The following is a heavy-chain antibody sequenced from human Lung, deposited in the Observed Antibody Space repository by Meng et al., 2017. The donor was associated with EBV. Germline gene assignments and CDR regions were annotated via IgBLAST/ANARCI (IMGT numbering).Heavy chain of an antibody. D-gene: IGHD6-19*01. J-gene: IGHJ5*02. CDR2: VHYTGST. Sequence: LQLRESGPGQVKPSNPLSLTGTVSGDSSSSFYYWGWIRQPPGRVLGWIGSVHYTGSTYYSPSLKSRVTVSVDTSKNQFSLRLTSVTAADTAVYYCARPFPSWQSPRLDPFGAWGQGTLVTVSS. CDR3: ARPFPSWQSPRLDPFGA. CDR1: GDSSSSFYY. V-gene: IGHV4-39*01.